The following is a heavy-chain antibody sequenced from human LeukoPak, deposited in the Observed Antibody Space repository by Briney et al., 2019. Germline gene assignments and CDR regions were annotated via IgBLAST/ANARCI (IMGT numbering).Heavy chain of an antibody. J-gene: IGHJ6*03. D-gene: IGHD5-18*01. Sequence: SETLSLTCAVYGGSFSDYSWTWLRQPPGKGLDGVGEINHSGGTNHNPSLLNRVIMTVDKSKNQISLKVSAVTAADTAVYYCARVGYSYSINDWSRTGLGAYPTKYYYYMDVWGKGTTVTVSS. V-gene: IGHV4-34*01. CDR1: GGSFSDYS. CDR2: INHSGGT. CDR3: ARVGYSYSINDWSRTGLGAYPTKYYYYMDV.